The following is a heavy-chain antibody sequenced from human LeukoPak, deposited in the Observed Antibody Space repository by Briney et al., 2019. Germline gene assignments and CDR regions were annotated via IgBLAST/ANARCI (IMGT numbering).Heavy chain of an antibody. CDR3: ARDGGDYYDSSGYSLYFDY. D-gene: IGHD3-22*01. CDR1: GFTVSGNY. CDR2: IYSGGST. J-gene: IGHJ4*02. Sequence: PGGSLRLSCAASGFTVSGNYMSWVRQAPGKGLEWVSVIYSGGSTHYADSVKGRFTISRDNSKNTLYLQMNSLRAEDTAVYYCARDGGDYYDSSGYSLYFDYWGQGTLVTVSS. V-gene: IGHV3-53*05.